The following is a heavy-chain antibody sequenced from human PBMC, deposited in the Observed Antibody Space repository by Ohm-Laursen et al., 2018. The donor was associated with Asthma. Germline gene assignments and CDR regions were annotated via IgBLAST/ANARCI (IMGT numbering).Heavy chain of an antibody. CDR2: IYSGGST. D-gene: IGHD3-10*01. V-gene: IGHV3-53*01. CDR1: GYTFSRYS. Sequence: SLRLSCAASGYTFSRYSIHWVRQAPGKGLEWVSVIYSGGSTYYADSVKGRFTISRDNSKNTLYLQMNSLRAEDTAVYYCARDGVRSGIDYWGQGTLVTVSS. J-gene: IGHJ4*02. CDR3: ARDGVRSGIDY.